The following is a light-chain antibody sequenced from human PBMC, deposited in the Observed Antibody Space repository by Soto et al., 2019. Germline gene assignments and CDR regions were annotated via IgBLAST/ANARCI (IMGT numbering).Light chain of an antibody. CDR1: NIGSKS. CDR2: YDS. V-gene: IGLV3-21*04. CDR3: QVWDSSSDHPVV. J-gene: IGLJ2*01. Sequence: SYELTQPHSVSVAPGKTARITCGGNNIGSKSVHWYQQKPGQAPVLVIYYDSDRPSGIPERFSGSNSGNTATLTISRVEAGDEADYYCQVWDSSSDHPVVFGGGTKVTVL.